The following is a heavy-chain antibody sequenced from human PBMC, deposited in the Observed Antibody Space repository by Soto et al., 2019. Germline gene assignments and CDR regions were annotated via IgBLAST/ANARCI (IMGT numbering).Heavy chain of an antibody. CDR1: GGTFSSYA. CDR3: ARVVTVVKSFHYWYFDL. D-gene: IGHD2-15*01. J-gene: IGHJ2*01. V-gene: IGHV1-69*12. CDR2: IIPIFGTA. Sequence: QVQLVQSGAEVKKPGSSVKVSCKASGGTFSSYAISWVRQAPGQGLEWMGGIIPIFGTANYARKFQGRVTITADESTSTACMELSSLRSEDTAVYYCARVVTVVKSFHYWYFDLWGRGTLVTVSS.